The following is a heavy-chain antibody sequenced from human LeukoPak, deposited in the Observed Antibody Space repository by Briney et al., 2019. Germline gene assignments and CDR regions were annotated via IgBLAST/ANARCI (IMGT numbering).Heavy chain of an antibody. J-gene: IGHJ5*02. CDR1: GGSISSSSYY. V-gene: IGHV4-39*07. D-gene: IGHD3-22*01. Sequence: SETLSLTCTVSGGSISSSSYYWGWIRQPPGKGLEWIGSIYYSGSTYYNPSLKSRVTISVDTSKNQFSLKLSSVTAADTAVYYCARLNYYDSTHQKGQNWFDPWGQGTLVTVSS. CDR2: IYYSGST. CDR3: ARLNYYDSTHQKGQNWFDP.